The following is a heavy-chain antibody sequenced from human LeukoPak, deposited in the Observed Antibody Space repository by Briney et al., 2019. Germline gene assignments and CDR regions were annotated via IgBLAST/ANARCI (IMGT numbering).Heavy chain of an antibody. V-gene: IGHV5-51*01. Sequence: NHGESLKIPGKCSGYSFTNYWIAWVPQLPGKGLDGMGNTYPGDSTTTYSPSFQGQVTISADRSISTAYLQWSSLKASDTAIYYCARSNYFDYWRQGTLVTVCS. CDR2: TYPGDSTT. CDR3: ARSNYFDY. CDR1: GYSFTNYW. D-gene: IGHD6-6*01. J-gene: IGHJ4*02.